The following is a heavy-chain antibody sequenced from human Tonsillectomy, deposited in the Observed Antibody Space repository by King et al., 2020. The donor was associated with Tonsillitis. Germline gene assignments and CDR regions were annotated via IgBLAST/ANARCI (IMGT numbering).Heavy chain of an antibody. CDR3: AGLKAGRGGPDAFDI. J-gene: IGHJ3*02. D-gene: IGHD3-10*01. V-gene: IGHV5-51*01. CDR1: GYSFTSYW. Sequence: QLVQSGAEVKKPGESLKISCKGSGYSFTSYWIGWVRQMPGKGREWMGIIYPGDSDSRYSPSFQGQVTISADKSISTAYLQWSSLKASDTAMYYCAGLKAGRGGPDAFDIWGQGTMVTVSS. CDR2: IYPGDSDS.